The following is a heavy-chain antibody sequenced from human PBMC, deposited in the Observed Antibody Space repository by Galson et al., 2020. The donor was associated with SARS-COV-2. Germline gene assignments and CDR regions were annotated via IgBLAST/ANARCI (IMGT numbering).Heavy chain of an antibody. V-gene: IGHV4-61*02. CDR1: GGSISSGSYY. D-gene: IGHD5-18*01. J-gene: IGHJ6*02. Sequence: SETLYLTCTVSGGSISSGSYYWSWNRQPDGKGLEWIGSIYTSGSTNYNPSLKSRVTISVDTSKNQFSLKLSSVTAADTAVYYCARAPSVDTAMVSYYYGMDVWGQGTTVTVSS. CDR3: ARAPSVDTAMVSYYYGMDV. CDR2: IYTSGST.